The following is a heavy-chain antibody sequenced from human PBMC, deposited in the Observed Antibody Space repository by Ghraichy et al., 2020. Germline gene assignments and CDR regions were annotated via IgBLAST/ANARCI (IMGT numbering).Heavy chain of an antibody. CDR1: GASISSGNYY. J-gene: IGHJ3*02. V-gene: IGHV4-61*02. CDR3: ARGWYTGGTDAFEI. D-gene: IGHD1-26*01. Sequence: LRLSCSVPGASISSGNYYWNWIRQPAGKELEWIVRIYSSGSTDYNPSLKSRVTMAVDTSKNQFSLKVTSVTASDTAVYYCARGWYTGGTDAFEIWGQGTMVTVSS. CDR2: IYSSGST.